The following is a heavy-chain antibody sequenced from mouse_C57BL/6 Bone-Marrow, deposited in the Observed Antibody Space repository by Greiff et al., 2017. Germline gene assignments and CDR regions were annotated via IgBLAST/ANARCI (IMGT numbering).Heavy chain of an antibody. D-gene: IGHD1-1*01. CDR1: GFYIKDYY. Sequence: EVQGVESGAELVRPAASVQLSCTASGFYIKDYYMHWVKQRPEQGLEWIGRIDPEAGDTEYAPKLQGKATMTADTSSNTAYRQLSILTSDDTACYYCTFVTTADYWGQGTTLTVSS. V-gene: IGHV14-1*01. J-gene: IGHJ2*01. CDR2: IDPEAGDT. CDR3: TFVTTADY.